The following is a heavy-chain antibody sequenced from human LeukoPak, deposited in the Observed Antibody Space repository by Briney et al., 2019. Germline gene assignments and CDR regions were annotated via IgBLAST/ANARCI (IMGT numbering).Heavy chain of an antibody. D-gene: IGHD6-13*01. Sequence: ASVKVSCKASGGTFSSYAISWVRQAPGQGLEWMGRIIPILGIANYAQKFQGRVTMTRNTSISTAYMELSSLRSEDTAVYYCARVRSTGYSSSWYLAYYYYGMDVWGQGTTVTVSS. V-gene: IGHV1-69*04. J-gene: IGHJ6*02. CDR1: GGTFSSYA. CDR3: ARVRSTGYSSSWYLAYYYYGMDV. CDR2: IIPILGIA.